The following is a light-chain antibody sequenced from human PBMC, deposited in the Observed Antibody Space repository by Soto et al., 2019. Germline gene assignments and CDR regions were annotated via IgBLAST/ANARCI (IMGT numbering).Light chain of an antibody. V-gene: IGLV1-47*01. CDR3: ATWDDSLNGFYV. CDR2: RNN. J-gene: IGLJ1*01. Sequence: QSALTQPPSASGTPGQGVTISCSGSTSNSGSNYVYWYQQLPGTAPKLLIYRNNQRPSGVPDRFSGSKSGTSASLAISELRSDDEADYFCATWDDSLNGFYVFGTGTTVTVL. CDR1: TSNSGSNY.